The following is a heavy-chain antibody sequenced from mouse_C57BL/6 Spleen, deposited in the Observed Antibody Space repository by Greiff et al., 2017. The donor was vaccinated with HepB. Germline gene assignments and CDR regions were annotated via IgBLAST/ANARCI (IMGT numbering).Heavy chain of an antibody. Sequence: EVKLQQSGPELVKPGASVKISCKASGYTFTDYYMNWVKQSHGKSLEWIGDINPNNGGTSYNQKFKGKATLTVDKSSSTAYMELRSLTSEDSAVYYCARNGNFNYAMDYWGQGTSVTVSS. CDR2: INPNNGGT. CDR1: GYTFTDYY. CDR3: ARNGNFNYAMDY. V-gene: IGHV1-26*01. J-gene: IGHJ4*01. D-gene: IGHD2-1*01.